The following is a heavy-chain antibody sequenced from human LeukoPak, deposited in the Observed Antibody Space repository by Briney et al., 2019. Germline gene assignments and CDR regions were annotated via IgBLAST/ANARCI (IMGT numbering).Heavy chain of an antibody. CDR2: ISGSGGST. CDR3: AKGFNSWGPYYFDY. J-gene: IGHJ4*02. CDR1: GFIFSSYA. Sequence: GGSLRLSCAASGFIFSSYAMSWVRQAPGKGLEWVSAISGSGGSTYYADSVKGRFTISGDNSKNTLYLQMNSLRAEDTAVCYCAKGFNSWGPYYFDYWGQGTLVTVSS. V-gene: IGHV3-23*01. D-gene: IGHD7-27*01.